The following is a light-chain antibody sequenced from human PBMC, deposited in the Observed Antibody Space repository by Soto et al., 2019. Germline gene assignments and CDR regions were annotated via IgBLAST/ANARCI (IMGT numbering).Light chain of an antibody. CDR2: EVS. J-gene: IGLJ1*01. V-gene: IGLV2-14*01. Sequence: QSDLTHPASVSYSPGHSITMSCTGSSSDIGAYNYVSWFQQYPGKAPKLIISEVSNRPSGVSNRFSGSKSGTAASLTISGLQTEDEADYFCFSFTTDWTHVFGTGAKVTVL. CDR3: FSFTTDWTHV. CDR1: SSDIGAYNY.